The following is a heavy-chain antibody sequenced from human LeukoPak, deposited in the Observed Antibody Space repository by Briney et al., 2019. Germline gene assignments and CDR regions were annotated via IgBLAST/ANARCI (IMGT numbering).Heavy chain of an antibody. V-gene: IGHV3-11*04. D-gene: IGHD3-16*01. CDR3: ARPPENTYTYTLDY. J-gene: IGHJ4*02. Sequence: PGGSLRLSCAASGFTFSNYYMNWIRQAPGKGLEWVSYISSSGSTIYYADSVKGRFTISRDNAKDTLYLQMNSLRAEDTAVYFCARPPENTYTYTLDYWSQGTLVTVSS. CDR1: GFTFSNYY. CDR2: ISSSGSTI.